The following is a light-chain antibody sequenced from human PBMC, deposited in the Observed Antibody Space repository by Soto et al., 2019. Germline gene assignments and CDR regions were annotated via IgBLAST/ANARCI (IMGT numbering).Light chain of an antibody. Sequence: DIQMTQSPSSLSASVGDRVIITCRASQGISNYLAWYQQKPGKVPKLLIYAASALQSGVPSRISGSGSGTDFTLTISSLQPEDAATYYCQKYNSAPWPFGQGTKVEIE. CDR1: QGISNY. CDR3: QKYNSAPWP. V-gene: IGKV1-27*01. J-gene: IGKJ1*01. CDR2: AAS.